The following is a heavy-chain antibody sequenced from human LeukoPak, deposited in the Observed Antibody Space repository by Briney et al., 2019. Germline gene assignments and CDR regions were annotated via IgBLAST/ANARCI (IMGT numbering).Heavy chain of an antibody. CDR3: AKVGEGPSYQQYPHPMDV. J-gene: IGHJ6*02. CDR2: IKQDGSEK. CDR1: GFTFSSYW. Sequence: PGGSLRLSCAASGFTFSSYWMGWVRQAPGKGLEWVANIKQDGSEKYYVDSVKGRFTISRDNAKNSLYLQMNSLRAEDTAVYYCAKVGEGPSYQQYPHPMDVWGQGTTVTVSS. D-gene: IGHD3-10*01. V-gene: IGHV3-7*01.